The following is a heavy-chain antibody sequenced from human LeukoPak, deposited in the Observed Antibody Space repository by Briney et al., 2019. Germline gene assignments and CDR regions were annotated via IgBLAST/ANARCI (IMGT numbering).Heavy chain of an antibody. Sequence: SQTLSLTCAISGDSVSSNSAVWNWIRQSPSRGLEWLGRTYYRSKWYNNYAVSVKSRITINPDSSKNQVSLQLNSVTPEDTAMYYCARENSRGRFDYWGQGTLVTVSP. V-gene: IGHV6-1*01. J-gene: IGHJ4*02. CDR2: TYYRSKWYN. CDR1: GDSVSSNSAV. D-gene: IGHD6-19*01. CDR3: ARENSRGRFDY.